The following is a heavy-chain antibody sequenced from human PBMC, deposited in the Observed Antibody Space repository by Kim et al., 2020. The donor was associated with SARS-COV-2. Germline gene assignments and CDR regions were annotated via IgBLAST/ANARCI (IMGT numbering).Heavy chain of an antibody. CDR2: ISRDGGEI. CDR1: GFTFDYYA. D-gene: IGHD6-19*01. Sequence: GGSLRLSCAASGFTFDYYAIQWVRQVPGKGLEWVSLISRDGGEIKYADSVKGRFTFSRDNSKKSVYLQMNSLRSEDTALYYCVRGQQWLIKNWGQGTQVTVSS. CDR3: VRGQQWLIKN. J-gene: IGHJ4*02. V-gene: IGHV3-43*02.